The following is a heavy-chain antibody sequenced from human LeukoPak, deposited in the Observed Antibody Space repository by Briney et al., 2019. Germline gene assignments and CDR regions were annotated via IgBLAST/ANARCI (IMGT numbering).Heavy chain of an antibody. J-gene: IGHJ4*02. CDR1: GFTVSSNY. CDR2: IYGGGNI. CDR3: ARGAGYNYPYYFDY. D-gene: IGHD5-24*01. V-gene: IGHV3-53*01. Sequence: GGSLRLSCAASGFTVSSNYMNWVRQAPGKGLEWVSVIYGGGNIYYADSVKGRFTISRDNSKNTLYLQMNSLRAEDTAVYYCARGAGYNYPYYFDYWGQGTLSPSPQ.